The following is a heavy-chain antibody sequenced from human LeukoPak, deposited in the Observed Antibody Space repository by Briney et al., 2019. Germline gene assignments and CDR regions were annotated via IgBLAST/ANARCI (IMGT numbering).Heavy chain of an antibody. CDR2: ISGSGGST. V-gene: IGHV3-23*01. CDR3: AKGNRGYYPYYFDF. J-gene: IGHJ4*02. CDR1: GFTFYSYA. D-gene: IGHD3-22*01. Sequence: PGGSLRLSCAASGFTFYSYAMSWVRQAPGKGLKWVSAISGSGGSTYYADSVKGRFTISRDNSKNTLYLQMHSLRAEDTAVYYCAKGNRGYYPYYFDFWGQGTLVTVSS.